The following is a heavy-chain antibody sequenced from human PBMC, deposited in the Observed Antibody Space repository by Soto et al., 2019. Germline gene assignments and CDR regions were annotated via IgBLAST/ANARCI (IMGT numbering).Heavy chain of an antibody. J-gene: IGHJ4*02. CDR3: ARDGEWELDY. CDR1: GFTFSSYS. CDR2: ISSSSSYI. D-gene: IGHD1-26*01. Sequence: KAGGSLRLSCAASGFTFSSYSMNWVRQAPGKGLEWVSSISSSSSYIYYADSVKGRFTISRDNAKNSLYLQMNSLRAEDTAVYYCARDGEWELDYWGQGTLVTVSS. V-gene: IGHV3-21*01.